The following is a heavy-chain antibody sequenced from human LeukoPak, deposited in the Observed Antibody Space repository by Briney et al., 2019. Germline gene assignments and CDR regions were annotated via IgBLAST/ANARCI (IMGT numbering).Heavy chain of an antibody. Sequence: SETLSLTCTVSGGSISTYYWNWIRQPPGKGLEWIGYVYYSGHTNYNPSLKSRVTISVDTSKNQFSLKLSSVTAADTAVYYCARGVVIAPQTFDYWGQGTLVTVSS. CDR2: VYYSGHT. D-gene: IGHD2-21*01. CDR3: ARGVVIAPQTFDY. V-gene: IGHV4-59*01. CDR1: GGSISTYY. J-gene: IGHJ4*02.